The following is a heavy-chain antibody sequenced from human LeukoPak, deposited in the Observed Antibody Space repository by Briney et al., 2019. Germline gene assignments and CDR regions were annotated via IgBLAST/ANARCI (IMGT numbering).Heavy chain of an antibody. CDR3: ARVPGTAMVTGSDY. CDR2: IYTSGST. CDR1: DDSITMYY. V-gene: IGHV4-4*07. Sequence: SETLSLTCTVSDDSITMYYWSWIRQPAGKGLEWIGRIYTSGSTNYNPSLKSRVTMSVDTSKNQFSLKLSSVTAADTAVYYCARVPGTAMVTGSDYWGQGTLVTVSS. D-gene: IGHD5-18*01. J-gene: IGHJ4*02.